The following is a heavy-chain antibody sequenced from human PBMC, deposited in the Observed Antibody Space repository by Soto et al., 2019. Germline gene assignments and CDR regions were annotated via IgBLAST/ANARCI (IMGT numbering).Heavy chain of an antibody. V-gene: IGHV3-23*01. CDR3: AIRMYSTRWYYLDY. D-gene: IGHD6-13*01. Sequence: EMHLLESGGGLVRAGGSLRLSCAASGFTVSSYALNWVRQAPGKGLEWVSGISASTYYADSVKGRFTISKDTSKNTLYMQMNSLRAEDTAIYFCAIRMYSTRWYYLDYWGQGTLVTVSS. J-gene: IGHJ4*02. CDR1: GFTVSSYA. CDR2: ISAST.